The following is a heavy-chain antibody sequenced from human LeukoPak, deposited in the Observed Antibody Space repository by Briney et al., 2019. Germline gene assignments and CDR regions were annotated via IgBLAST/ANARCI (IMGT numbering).Heavy chain of an antibody. CDR1: GLTFSSHW. J-gene: IGHJ4*02. D-gene: IGHD7-27*01. CDR2: NTNDGSST. CDR3: ARAWGSADY. V-gene: IGHV3-74*01. Sequence: PGGSLRLSCAASGLTFSSHWMHWVRHAPGKGLVWVSRNTNDGSSTTYADSVKGRFTISRDNAKNSLYLQMNSLRAEDTALYYCARAWGSADYWGQGTLVTVSS.